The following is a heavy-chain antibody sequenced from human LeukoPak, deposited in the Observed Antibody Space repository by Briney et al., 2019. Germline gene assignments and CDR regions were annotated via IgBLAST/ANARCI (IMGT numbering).Heavy chain of an antibody. V-gene: IGHV1-69*04. D-gene: IGHD5-24*01. CDR2: IIPIFGIA. CDR3: SVEMATTYYGMDV. CDR1: GGTLSSYA. J-gene: IGHJ6*02. Sequence: SVKVSCKASGGTLSSYAISWVRQAPGQRLELMGRIIPIFGIANYAQKFQGRVTITADKSTSTAYMELSSLRSEDTAVYYCSVEMATTYYGMDVWGQGTTVTVSS.